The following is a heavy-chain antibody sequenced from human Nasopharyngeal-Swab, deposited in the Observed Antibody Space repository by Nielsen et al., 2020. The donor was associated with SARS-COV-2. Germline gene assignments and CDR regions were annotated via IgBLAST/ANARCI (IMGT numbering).Heavy chain of an antibody. D-gene: IGHD6-13*01. CDR2: ISWNSGSI. Sequence: SLKISCAASGFTFDDYAMHWVRQAPGKGLEWVSGISWNSGSIGYADSVKGRFTISRDNAKNSLYLQMNSLRAGDTALYYCAKDAVRHSTASSSWYNWFDPWGQGTLVTVSS. CDR1: GFTFDDYA. CDR3: AKDAVRHSTASSSWYNWFDP. J-gene: IGHJ5*02. V-gene: IGHV3-9*01.